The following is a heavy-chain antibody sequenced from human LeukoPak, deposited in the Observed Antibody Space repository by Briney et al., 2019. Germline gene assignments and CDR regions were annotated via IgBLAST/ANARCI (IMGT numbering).Heavy chain of an antibody. D-gene: IGHD5-24*01. J-gene: IGHJ4*02. Sequence: GGSLRLSCAASGFTFSSYAMSWVRQAPGKGLEWVSAISGSGGFTYYADSVKGRFTISRDNPKNTLYLQMNSLRAEDTAVYYCAKGDGYNYNYFDFWGQGTQVTVSS. CDR3: AKGDGYNYNYFDF. CDR1: GFTFSSYA. CDR2: ISGSGGFT. V-gene: IGHV3-23*01.